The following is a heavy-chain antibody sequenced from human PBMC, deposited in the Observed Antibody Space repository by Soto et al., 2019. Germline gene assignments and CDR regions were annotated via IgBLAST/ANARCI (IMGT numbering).Heavy chain of an antibody. CDR3: AIYWSAVTLYGAFDI. Sequence: QVQLVQSGSEENKPGSSVKVSCKASGGTFSDYTMSWLRQSPGRGLEWMGGIIPMIGATNNAQKLKGRLTITADKSTGTVYKELNSLRSDDTAVNYCAIYWSAVTLYGAFDIWGQGTEVTVSP. CDR2: IIPMIGAT. CDR1: GGTFSDYT. J-gene: IGHJ3*02. D-gene: IGHD2-15*01. V-gene: IGHV1-69*06.